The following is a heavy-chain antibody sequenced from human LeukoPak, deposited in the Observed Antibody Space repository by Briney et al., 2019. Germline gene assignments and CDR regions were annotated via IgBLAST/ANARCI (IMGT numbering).Heavy chain of an antibody. CDR3: ARTEGYK. CDR1: GFTFSSYG. Sequence: GGSLRLSCAASGFTFSSYGMHWVRQAPGKGLEWVAVISYDGSNKYYADSVKGRFTISRDNAKNTLYLQMNSLRAEDTSMYYCARTEGYKWVQGALVSVSS. J-gene: IGHJ4*02. V-gene: IGHV3-30*03. D-gene: IGHD5-24*01. CDR2: ISYDGSNK.